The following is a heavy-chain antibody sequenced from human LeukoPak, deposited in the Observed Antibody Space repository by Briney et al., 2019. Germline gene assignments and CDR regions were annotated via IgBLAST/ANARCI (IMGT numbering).Heavy chain of an antibody. D-gene: IGHD3-16*01. CDR3: ARVGRGDHTWGSYSFDY. J-gene: IGHJ4*02. CDR1: GDSLRGYQ. Sequence: TAETLSRTCAEYGDSLRGYQWSWVRHPPRQGLEWIWYISYSGGTVYSPSLRSRVTISVDTSKSQFSLKLSSVTAADTAVYYCARVGRGDHTWGSYSFDYWGQGILVTVSS. V-gene: IGHV4-59*01. CDR2: ISYSGGT.